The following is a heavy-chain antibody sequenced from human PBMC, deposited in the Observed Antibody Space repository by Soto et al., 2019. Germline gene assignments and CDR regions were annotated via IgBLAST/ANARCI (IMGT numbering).Heavy chain of an antibody. CDR2: ISSSSSYI. Sequence: PGGSLRLSCAASGFTFSSYSMNWVRQAPGKGLEWVSSISSSSSYIYYADSVKGRFTISRDNAKNSLYLQMNSLRAEDTAVYYCASDDYSNFRWLDWGQGTLVTVSS. J-gene: IGHJ4*02. D-gene: IGHD4-4*01. V-gene: IGHV3-21*01. CDR1: GFTFSSYS. CDR3: ASDDYSNFRWLD.